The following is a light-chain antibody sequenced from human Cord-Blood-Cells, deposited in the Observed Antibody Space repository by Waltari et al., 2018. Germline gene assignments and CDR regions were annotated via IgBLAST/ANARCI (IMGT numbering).Light chain of an antibody. J-gene: IGKJ1*01. CDR3: MQALQTPPS. CDR1: QSLLHSNGSNS. Sequence: DLVMSQSPLSLPVNPGEPASISCRSSQSLLHSNGSNSLDWYLQKPGQSPQLLIYLGSNRASGVPDRFSGSGSGTDFTLKSSRVEAEDVGVYYCMQALQTPPSFGQGP. V-gene: IGKV2-28*01. CDR2: LGS.